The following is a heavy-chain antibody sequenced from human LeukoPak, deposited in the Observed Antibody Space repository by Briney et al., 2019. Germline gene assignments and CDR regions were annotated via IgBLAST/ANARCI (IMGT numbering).Heavy chain of an antibody. J-gene: IGHJ6*03. Sequence: PGGSLRLSCAASGFTFSSYGMHWVRQAPGKGLEWVAFIRYDGSNKYYADSVKGRFTISRDNSKNTLYLQMNSLRAEDTAVYYCANQGGGYYYYYMDVWGKGTTVTVSS. CDR3: ANQGGGYYYYYMDV. V-gene: IGHV3-30*02. CDR1: GFTFSSYG. D-gene: IGHD3-16*01. CDR2: IRYDGSNK.